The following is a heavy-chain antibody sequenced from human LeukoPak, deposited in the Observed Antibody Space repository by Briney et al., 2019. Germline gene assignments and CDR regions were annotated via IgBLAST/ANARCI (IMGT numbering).Heavy chain of an antibody. D-gene: IGHD1-26*01. CDR2: IYYSGST. V-gene: IGHV4-39*01. Sequence: SETLSLTCTVSGGSISSSSYYWDWIRQRPGKGLEWIGSIYYSGSTYYNPSLKSRITISVDTSKNQFSLKLSSVTAADTAMYYCARFTSGSYSGYFDYWGQGTLVTVSS. J-gene: IGHJ4*02. CDR3: ARFTSGSYSGYFDY. CDR1: GGSISSSSYY.